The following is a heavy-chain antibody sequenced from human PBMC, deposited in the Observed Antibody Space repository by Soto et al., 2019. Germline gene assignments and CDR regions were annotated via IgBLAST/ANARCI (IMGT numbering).Heavy chain of an antibody. CDR2: IYHIGIT. CDR3: DSFWSGYYRSF. V-gene: IGHV4-30-2*01. Sequence: PSETLSLTCTVSGVSISNGGYSWSWIRQPPGKGLEWIGYIYHIGITFYNPSLKSRVAMSVDTSKDHFSLKLSSVTAADTAVYFCDSFWSGYYRSFWGAGTLVTVSS. D-gene: IGHD3-3*01. CDR1: GVSISNGGYS. J-gene: IGHJ4*02.